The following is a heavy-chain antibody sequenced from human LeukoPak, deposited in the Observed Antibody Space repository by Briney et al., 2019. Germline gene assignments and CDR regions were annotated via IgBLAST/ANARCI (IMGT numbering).Heavy chain of an antibody. CDR3: ARITAAAGAFDY. D-gene: IGHD6-13*01. CDR1: GFTFSSYA. V-gene: IGHV3-23*01. CDR2: ISGSGGST. J-gene: IGHJ4*02. Sequence: GGSLRLSCAASGFTFSSYAMSWVRQAPGKGLEWVSAISGSGGSTYYADSVKGRFTISRGNSKNTLYLQMNSLRAEDTAVYYCARITAAAGAFDYWGQGTLVTVSS.